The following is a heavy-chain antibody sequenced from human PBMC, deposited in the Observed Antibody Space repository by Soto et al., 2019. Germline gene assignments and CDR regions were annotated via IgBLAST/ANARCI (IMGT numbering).Heavy chain of an antibody. CDR1: GFTFSSYS. CDR2: ISSSSSYI. J-gene: IGHJ5*02. Sequence: PGGSLRLSCVASGFTFSSYSMNWVRQAPGKGLEWVSSISSSSSYIYYADSVKGRFTISRDNAKNSLYLQMNSLRAEDTAVYYCARDYYDSSGYYGCWFDPWGQGTLVTVSS. V-gene: IGHV3-21*01. CDR3: ARDYYDSSGYYGCWFDP. D-gene: IGHD3-22*01.